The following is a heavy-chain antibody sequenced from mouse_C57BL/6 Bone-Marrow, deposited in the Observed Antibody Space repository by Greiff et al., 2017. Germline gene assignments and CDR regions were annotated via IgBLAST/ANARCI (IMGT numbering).Heavy chain of an antibody. J-gene: IGHJ4*01. Sequence: EVKVVESGGGLVKPGGSLKLSCAASGFTFSSYAMYWVRQTPEKRLEWVATISDGGSYTYYPDNVKGRFTISRDNAKNNLYLQVSHLKSEDTAMYYCAREAGKAMDYCGQGTSVTVSS. V-gene: IGHV5-4*01. CDR1: GFTFSSYA. CDR2: ISDGGSYT. CDR3: AREAGKAMDY. D-gene: IGHD4-1*01.